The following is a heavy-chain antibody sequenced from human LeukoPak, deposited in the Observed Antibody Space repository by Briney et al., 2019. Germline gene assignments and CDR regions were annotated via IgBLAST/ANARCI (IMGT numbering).Heavy chain of an antibody. V-gene: IGHV3-33*01. D-gene: IGHD6-13*01. CDR3: ARLGSSWSSDY. CDR1: GFTFTSYG. J-gene: IGHJ4*02. Sequence: PGTSLRLSCAASGFTFTSYGMHWVRQAPGKGLEWVALIWYDGRKEYYADSVKGRFTISRDDSRNTLYLQMNGLRAEDTAVYYCARLGSSWSSDYWGQGTLVTVS. CDR2: IWYDGRKE.